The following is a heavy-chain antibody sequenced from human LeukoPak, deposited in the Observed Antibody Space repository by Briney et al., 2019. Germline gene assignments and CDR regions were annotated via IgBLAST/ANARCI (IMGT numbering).Heavy chain of an antibody. J-gene: IGHJ3*02. Sequence: PGGSLRLSCAASGFTFSSYGMHWVRQAPGKGLEWVAFIRYDGSNKYYADSVKGRFTISRDNSKNTLYLQMNSLRAEDTAVYYCASYIRAPFDIWGQGTMVTVSS. CDR1: GFTFSSYG. CDR2: IRYDGSNK. CDR3: ASYIRAPFDI. D-gene: IGHD3-16*02. V-gene: IGHV3-30*02.